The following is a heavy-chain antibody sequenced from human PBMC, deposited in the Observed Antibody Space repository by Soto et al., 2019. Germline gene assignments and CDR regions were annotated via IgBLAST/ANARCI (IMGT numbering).Heavy chain of an antibody. CDR3: ARSLGSNADPPNYHYFYGMDV. Sequence: ETLSLTGTVAGGGIATTSYHWDWIRQAPGKGLEWIGAVYFSGRTYYRPSLKSRVTISVDTSKNQFYLKLSSVTAADTAAYYCARSLGSNADPPNYHYFYGMDVWGQGTTVTVSS. V-gene: IGHV4-39*01. CDR1: GGGIATTSYH. CDR2: VYFSGRT. J-gene: IGHJ6*02. D-gene: IGHD4-4*01.